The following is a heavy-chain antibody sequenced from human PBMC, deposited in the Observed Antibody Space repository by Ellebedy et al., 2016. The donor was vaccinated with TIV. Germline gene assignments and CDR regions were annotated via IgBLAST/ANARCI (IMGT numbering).Heavy chain of an antibody. CDR1: GGSITSSNYC. J-gene: IGHJ4*02. CDR2: MFSTGST. Sequence: MPGGSLRLSCTVPGGSITSSNYCWGWIRQPPGRGLDWTGCMFSTGSTFYNPSLKSPVTVSVDTSKNQFSLKVTSMTAADTAVYYCARWMSGNEYLDYWGQGTLVTVSS. V-gene: IGHV4-39*07. CDR3: ARWMSGNEYLDY. D-gene: IGHD2/OR15-2a*01.